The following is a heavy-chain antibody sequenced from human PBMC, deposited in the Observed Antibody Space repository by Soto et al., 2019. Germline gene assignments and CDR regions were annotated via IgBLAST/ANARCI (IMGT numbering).Heavy chain of an antibody. Sequence: PGGSLRLSCAASGFTFSSYGMHWVRQAPGKGLEWVAVISYDGSNKYYADSVKGRFTISRDNSKNTLYLQMNSLRAEDTAVYYCAKVGNVAAAAPTYYYYYGMDVWGQGTTVTVSS. D-gene: IGHD6-13*01. CDR2: ISYDGSNK. CDR1: GFTFSSYG. V-gene: IGHV3-30*18. J-gene: IGHJ6*02. CDR3: AKVGNVAAAAPTYYYYYGMDV.